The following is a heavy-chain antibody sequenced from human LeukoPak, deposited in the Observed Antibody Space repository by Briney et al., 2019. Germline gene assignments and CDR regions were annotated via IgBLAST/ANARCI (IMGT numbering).Heavy chain of an antibody. CDR2: ISTSSSSSYT. V-gene: IGHV3-21*01. CDR3: AKEAGQDYGALDAFDV. D-gene: IGHD4-17*01. J-gene: IGHJ3*01. Sequence: GGSLRLSCAASGFTFSSYSMNWVRQTPGKGLEWVSFISTSSSSSYTYYADSVKGRFTISRDNAKNSVYLQMNTLRPEDTAVYYCAKEAGQDYGALDAFDVWGQGTMVTVSS. CDR1: GFTFSSYS.